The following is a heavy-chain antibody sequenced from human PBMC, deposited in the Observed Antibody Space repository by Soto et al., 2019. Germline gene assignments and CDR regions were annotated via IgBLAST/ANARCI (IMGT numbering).Heavy chain of an antibody. CDR2: IYYSGNT. D-gene: IGHD1-7*01. CDR3: GRESGETWDYEAY. J-gene: IGHJ4*02. Sequence: LSLTCTVSGGSISSSSYYWGWIRQPPGKGLEWIGSIYYSGNTQYNPSLKSRVTVSVDTSRNQFFLNLHSVTAADSAVYFCGRESGETWDYEAYWGQGTPVTVSS. CDR1: GGSISSSSYY. V-gene: IGHV4-39*07.